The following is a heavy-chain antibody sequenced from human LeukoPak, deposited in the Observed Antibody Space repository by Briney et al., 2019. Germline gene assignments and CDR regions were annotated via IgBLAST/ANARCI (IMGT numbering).Heavy chain of an antibody. CDR3: SRDFNGRNDF. J-gene: IGHJ4*02. D-gene: IGHD1-14*01. CDR2: TNPDGSRT. CDR1: GFTFSSNW. Sequence: GGSLRLSCAASGFTFSSNWMHWVRQGPGKGLVWVSRTNPDGSRTDYAESVKGRFTISRDNAKNTLSLEMNSLGDEDTAVYYCSRDFNGRNDFWGQGTLVTVSS. V-gene: IGHV3-74*01.